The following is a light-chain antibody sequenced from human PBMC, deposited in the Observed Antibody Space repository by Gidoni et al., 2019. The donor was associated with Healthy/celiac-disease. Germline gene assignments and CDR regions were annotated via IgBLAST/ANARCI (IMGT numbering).Light chain of an antibody. J-gene: IGKJ5*01. CDR3: QQYGSQGIT. V-gene: IGKV3-20*01. Sequence: EIVLTQSPGTLSLSPGERATLSCRASQSVSSSYLAWYQQKPGQAPRLLIYGASSRATGIPDRFSGSGSGTDFTLTISRLEPEDFAVYYCQQYGSQGITFXQXTRLEIK. CDR2: GAS. CDR1: QSVSSSY.